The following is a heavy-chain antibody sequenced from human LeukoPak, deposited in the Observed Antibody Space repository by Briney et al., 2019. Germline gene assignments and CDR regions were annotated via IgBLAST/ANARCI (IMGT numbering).Heavy chain of an antibody. J-gene: IGHJ6*02. D-gene: IGHD3-10*01. CDR3: AKGPYGSGGYYYGMDV. Sequence: PGGSLRLSCAASGFTFSSYGMSWVRQAPGKGLEWVSVITGSGGNTYYADSVKGRFTISRDNSKNTLYLQMNSLRAEDTAVYYCAKGPYGSGGYYYGMDVWGQGTTVTVSS. CDR2: ITGSGGNT. V-gene: IGHV3-23*01. CDR1: GFTFSSYG.